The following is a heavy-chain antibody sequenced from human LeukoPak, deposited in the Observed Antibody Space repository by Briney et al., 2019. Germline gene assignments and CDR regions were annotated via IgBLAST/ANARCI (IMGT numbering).Heavy chain of an antibody. CDR2: IYPGDSDT. CDR3: ARGLYGDYVSTYNWFDP. V-gene: IGHV5-51*01. Sequence: GESLKISCKGSGYSFTSYWIGWVCQMPGKGLEWMGIIYPGDSDTRYSPSFQGQVTISADKSISTAYLQWSSLKASDTAMYYCARGLYGDYVSTYNWFDPWGQGTLVTVSS. J-gene: IGHJ5*02. D-gene: IGHD4-17*01. CDR1: GYSFTSYW.